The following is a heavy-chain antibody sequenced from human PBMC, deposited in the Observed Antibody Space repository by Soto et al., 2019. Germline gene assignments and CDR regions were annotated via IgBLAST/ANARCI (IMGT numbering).Heavy chain of an antibody. CDR2: ISRSGSSI. Sequence: GGSLRLSCAASGFTFSSYEMNWVRQAPGKGLEWVSYISRSGSSIYYADSVKGRFTISRDNAKNSLYLQMNSLRAEDTAVYYCARDQAVRYFEEYYYGMDVWGQGTTATVSS. CDR1: GFTFSSYE. J-gene: IGHJ6*02. D-gene: IGHD3-9*01. V-gene: IGHV3-48*03. CDR3: ARDQAVRYFEEYYYGMDV.